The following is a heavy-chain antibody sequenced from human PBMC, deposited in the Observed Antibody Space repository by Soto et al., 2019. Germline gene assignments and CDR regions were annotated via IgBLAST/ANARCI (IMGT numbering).Heavy chain of an antibody. J-gene: IGHJ4*02. Sequence: QVQLQESGPGLVKPSQTLSLTCTVSGGSMNSGGYCWNWIRQHPGEGLEWIGCISYGGTTSYNPSLKSRVTISVDTSKNQFSLKLSSVTAADTAVYYCSRGIPVWGQGTLITVSS. V-gene: IGHV4-31*03. D-gene: IGHD2-2*02. CDR1: GGSMNSGGYC. CDR2: ISYGGTT. CDR3: SRGIPV.